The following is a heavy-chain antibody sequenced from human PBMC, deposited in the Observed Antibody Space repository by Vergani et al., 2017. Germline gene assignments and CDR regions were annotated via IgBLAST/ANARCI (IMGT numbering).Heavy chain of an antibody. CDR2: IRGSGTT. J-gene: IGHJ2*01. CDR1: GFTFSSYA. V-gene: IGHV3-23*01. CDR3: AKAPGYCSTTSCYSWGYFDL. Sequence: EVQLLESGGGLVQPGGSLRLSCAASGFTFSSYAMSWVRQAPGKGLEWVSTIRGSGTTYYADSVKGRFTISRDNSKNTLYLQMNSLRAEDTAVYYCAKAPGYCSTTSCYSWGYFDLWGRGTLVTVSS. D-gene: IGHD2-2*03.